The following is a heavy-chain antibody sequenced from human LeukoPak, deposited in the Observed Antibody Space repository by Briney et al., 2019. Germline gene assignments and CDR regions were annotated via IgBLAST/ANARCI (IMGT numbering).Heavy chain of an antibody. CDR3: AKEPDYYDTY. V-gene: IGHV3-23*01. CDR1: GFTFSSFA. D-gene: IGHD3-22*01. CDR2: ISGSGGST. J-gene: IGHJ4*02. Sequence: AGGSLRLSCAASGFTFSSFAMSWVRQAPGKGLGWVSGISGSGGSTYYADSVKGRFTISRDNSKNTLYLQMNSLRAEDTAVYYCAKEPDYYDTYWGQGTLVTVSS.